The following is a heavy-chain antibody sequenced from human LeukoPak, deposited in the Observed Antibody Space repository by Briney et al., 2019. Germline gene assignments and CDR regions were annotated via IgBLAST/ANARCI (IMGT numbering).Heavy chain of an antibody. CDR3: ARARGNYYFYGMDV. V-gene: IGHV4-39*07. CDR1: GGSIRSNDCH. D-gene: IGHD1-1*01. CDR2: HYYSVNT. J-gene: IGHJ6*02. Sequence: PSETLSLTCTVSGGSIRSNDCHWGWIRQPPERGLEWIGSHYYSVNTFYNPSLKSRVTISVDTSKNQFSLKLSSVTAADTAVYYCARARGNYYFYGMDVWGQGTTVTVSS.